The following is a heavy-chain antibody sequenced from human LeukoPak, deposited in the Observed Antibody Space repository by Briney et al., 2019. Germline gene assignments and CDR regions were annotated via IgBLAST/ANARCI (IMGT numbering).Heavy chain of an antibody. J-gene: IGHJ5*02. CDR2: IYYSGST. Sequence: SETLSLTCTVSGGSISSHYWSWIRQPPGKGLEWIGYIYYSGSTNYNPSLKSRVTISVDTSKNQFSLKLSSVTAADTAVYYCARSTDSSGWYGDHWFDPWGQGTLVTVSS. D-gene: IGHD6-19*01. CDR1: GGSISSHY. CDR3: ARSTDSSGWYGDHWFDP. V-gene: IGHV4-59*11.